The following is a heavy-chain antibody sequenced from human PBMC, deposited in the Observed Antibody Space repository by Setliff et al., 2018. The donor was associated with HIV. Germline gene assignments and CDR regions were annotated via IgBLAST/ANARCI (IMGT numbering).Heavy chain of an antibody. CDR1: GDSISSTTYY. J-gene: IGHJ4*02. D-gene: IGHD6-19*01. V-gene: IGHV4-39*01. Sequence: SETLSLTCTVSGDSISSTTYYWGWIRQPPGKGLEWIGSIYPSGSAFYNPSLKSPVTMSVDTSRNQSSLKLSSVTAADTAIYYCVRHGNQWLVTVDYWGQGTLVTVSS. CDR3: VRHGNQWLVTVDY. CDR2: IYPSGSA.